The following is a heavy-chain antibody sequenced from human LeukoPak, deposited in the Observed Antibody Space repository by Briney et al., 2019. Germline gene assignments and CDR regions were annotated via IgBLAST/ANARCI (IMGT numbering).Heavy chain of an antibody. CDR1: GFTFSSYW. CDR2: IKQDGSEK. J-gene: IGHJ4*02. CDR3: ARGYSSSWVDY. D-gene: IGHD6-13*01. Sequence: GGSLRLSCAASGFTFSSYWMSWVRQAPGKGLEWVANIKQDGSEKYYVGSVKGRFTISRDNAKNSLYLQMNSLRAEDTAVYYCARGYSSSWVDYWGQGTLVTVSS. V-gene: IGHV3-7*01.